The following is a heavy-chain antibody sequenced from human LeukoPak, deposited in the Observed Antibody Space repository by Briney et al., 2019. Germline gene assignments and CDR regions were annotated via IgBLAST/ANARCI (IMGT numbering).Heavy chain of an antibody. V-gene: IGHV1-2*02. CDR3: ARDWSREMATQIRAYYYYYMDV. J-gene: IGHJ6*03. Sequence: ASVKVSCKASGYTFINYGISWVRQAPGQGLEWMGWINPNSGGTNYAQKFQGRVTMTRDTSISTAYMELSRLRSDDTAVYYCARDWSREMATQIRAYYYYYMDVWGKGTTVTISS. D-gene: IGHD5-24*01. CDR2: INPNSGGT. CDR1: GYTFINYG.